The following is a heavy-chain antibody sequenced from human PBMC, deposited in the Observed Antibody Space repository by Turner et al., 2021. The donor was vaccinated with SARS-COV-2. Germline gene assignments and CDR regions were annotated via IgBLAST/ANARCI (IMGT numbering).Heavy chain of an antibody. CDR3: ARWASGIGVRYFDS. J-gene: IGHJ4*02. Sequence: QLQLHESGPGLVKPSETLSLICIVSGGSTSSRSFSWGWLRQPPGKGLEWIGTIFYSGNTYYNPSLKSRVAISVDTSKNQVSLNLSSVTAADAAVYYCARWASGIGVRYFDSWGQGTLVTVS. CDR2: IFYSGNT. D-gene: IGHD1-26*01. V-gene: IGHV4-39*01. CDR1: GGSTSSRSFS.